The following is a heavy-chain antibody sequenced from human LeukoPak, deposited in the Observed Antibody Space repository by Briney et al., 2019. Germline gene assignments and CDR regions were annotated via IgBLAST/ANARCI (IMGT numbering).Heavy chain of an antibody. Sequence: GASVKVSCKASGGTFSSYAISWVRQAPGQGLEWMGRIIPILGIANYAQKFQGRVTITADKSTSTAYMELSSLRSEDTAVYYCARLVVDAGGVPDYYGMDVWGQGTTVTVSS. J-gene: IGHJ6*02. D-gene: IGHD2-15*01. CDR1: GGTFSSYA. CDR2: IIPILGIA. CDR3: ARLVVDAGGVPDYYGMDV. V-gene: IGHV1-69*04.